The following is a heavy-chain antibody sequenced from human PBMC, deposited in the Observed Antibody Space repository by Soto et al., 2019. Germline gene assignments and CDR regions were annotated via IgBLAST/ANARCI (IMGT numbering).Heavy chain of an antibody. CDR1: GVSISNYY. V-gene: IGHV4-59*01. CDR2: ILYTGNT. J-gene: IGHJ6*02. Sequence: LETLSLTCTVSGVSISNYYWSWIRQPPGKGLEWLGYILYTGNTNYNPSLKSRVTISVDTSKNQVSLELTSVTTADTAVYFCARAAYGSGNYYAPHYYYAMDVWGQGATVTVSS. D-gene: IGHD3-10*01. CDR3: ARAAYGSGNYYAPHYYYAMDV.